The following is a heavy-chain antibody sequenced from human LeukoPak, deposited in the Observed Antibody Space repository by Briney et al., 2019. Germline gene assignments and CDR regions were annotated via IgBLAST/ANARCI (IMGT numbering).Heavy chain of an antibody. CDR3: RYSSRGGFDY. CDR1: GFTFDDYS. V-gene: IGHV3-9*01. J-gene: IGHJ4*02. CDR2: VSWNSGSI. D-gene: IGHD6-13*01. Sequence: PGGSLRLSCAASGFTFDDYSMHWVRQAPGKCLECVSGVSWNSGSIGYADSVKGRFTISRDNAKNSLYLQMTSLRAEDTAVYYCRYSSRGGFDYWGQGTLVTVSS.